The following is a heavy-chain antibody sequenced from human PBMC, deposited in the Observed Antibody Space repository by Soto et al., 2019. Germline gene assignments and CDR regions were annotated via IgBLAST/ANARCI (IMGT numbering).Heavy chain of an antibody. D-gene: IGHD3-10*01. J-gene: IGHJ5*02. CDR2: IATYNNNK. CDR3: ARVVRGVVNWFDP. CDR1: GDTFANFG. V-gene: IGHV1-18*01. Sequence: HLVQSGPEVKRPGASITVSCKTSGDTFANFGLSWVRQAPGQGLEWMGWIATYNNNKNYAQKFQGRLTLTTDTSTSTAYMELESLGYDDTAVYYCARVVRGVVNWFDPWGRGTLVTVSS.